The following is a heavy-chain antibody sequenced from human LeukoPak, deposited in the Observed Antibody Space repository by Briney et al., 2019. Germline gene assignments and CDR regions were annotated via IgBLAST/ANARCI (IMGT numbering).Heavy chain of an antibody. D-gene: IGHD3-3*01. Sequence: ASVTVSCKASGYTFTDYYIHWVRQAPGQRLEWMGWINPNSGGTNYAQKFQGRVTMTRDTSISTAYMELRRLRADDTAVYYCARGDTIFGVVNQDYYYMDVWGKGTTVTVSS. CDR1: GYTFTDYY. CDR3: ARGDTIFGVVNQDYYYMDV. J-gene: IGHJ6*03. V-gene: IGHV1-2*02. CDR2: INPNSGGT.